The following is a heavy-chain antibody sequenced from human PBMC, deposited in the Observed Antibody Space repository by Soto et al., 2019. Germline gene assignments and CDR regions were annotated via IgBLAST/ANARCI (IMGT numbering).Heavy chain of an antibody. V-gene: IGHV6-1*01. D-gene: IGHD6-13*01. CDR1: GDSVSSNSAA. Sequence: SQTLSLTCAISGDSVSSNSAAWNWIRQSPSRGLEWLGRTYYRSKWYNDYAVSVKSRITINPDTSKNQFSLQLNSVTPEDTAVYYCARTRFIIGPLAAAEYFDYWGQGTLVTVSS. CDR2: TYYRSKWYN. CDR3: ARTRFIIGPLAAAEYFDY. J-gene: IGHJ4*02.